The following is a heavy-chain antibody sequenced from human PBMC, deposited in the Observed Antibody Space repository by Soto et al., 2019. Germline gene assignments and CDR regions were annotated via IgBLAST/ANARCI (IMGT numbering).Heavy chain of an antibody. D-gene: IGHD5-18*01. J-gene: IGHJ4*02. CDR3: ARGGYTYGVLYLDF. V-gene: IGHV5-51*01. Sequence: ESLKISCKGSGYSFTNYWVAWVRQIPGKGLEWMGLMYPGDSETRYSPSFQGHVTISADNSVTTAYLQWSSLKASDTAIYYCARGGYTYGVLYLDFWGPGTLVTVSS. CDR2: MYPGDSET. CDR1: GYSFTNYW.